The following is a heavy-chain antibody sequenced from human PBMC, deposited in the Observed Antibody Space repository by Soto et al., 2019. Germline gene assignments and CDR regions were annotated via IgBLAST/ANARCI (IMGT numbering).Heavy chain of an antibody. V-gene: IGHV3-7*01. Sequence: GGSLRLSCAASGFTFSSFWMDWVRQAPGKGLEWVANINPDGSEKQYVDSVKGRFTISRDNAKNSLYLQMSSVTAEDSALYYCSRSLDSWGHGTRFTVSS. CDR1: GFTFSSFW. CDR2: INPDGSEK. J-gene: IGHJ5*01. CDR3: SRSLDS.